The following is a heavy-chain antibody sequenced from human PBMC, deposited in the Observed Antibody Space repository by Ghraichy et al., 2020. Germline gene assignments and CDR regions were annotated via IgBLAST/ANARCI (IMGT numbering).Heavy chain of an antibody. J-gene: IGHJ2*01. V-gene: IGHV4-39*01. CDR1: GGSISSTSYY. Sequence: SETLSLTCTVSGGSISSTSYYWGWIRQPPGKGLEWIGSIYYSGGTNYNPSLKSRVTISVDTSKNQFSLKLASVTAADTAVYYCARPSIAMVSYWYCDLWGRGSLVTVSS. CDR2: IYYSGGT. CDR3: ARPSIAMVSYWYCDL. D-gene: IGHD5-18*01.